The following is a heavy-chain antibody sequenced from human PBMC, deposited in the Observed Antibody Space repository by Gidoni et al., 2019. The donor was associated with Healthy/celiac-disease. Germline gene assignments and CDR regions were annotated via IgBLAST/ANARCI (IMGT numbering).Heavy chain of an antibody. V-gene: IGHV4-31*03. J-gene: IGHJ1*01. CDR1: GGSIRRRGYY. CDR3: ARSAYDSSGYLPAEYFQH. D-gene: IGHD3-22*01. Sequence: QVQLQESGPGLVKPSPTLSLPCTVSGGSIRRRGYYWSWIRQHPGKGLEWIGYIYYSGSTYYNPSLKSRVTISVDTSKNQFSLKLSSVTAADTAVYYCARSAYDSSGYLPAEYFQHWGQGTLVTVSS. CDR2: IYYSGST.